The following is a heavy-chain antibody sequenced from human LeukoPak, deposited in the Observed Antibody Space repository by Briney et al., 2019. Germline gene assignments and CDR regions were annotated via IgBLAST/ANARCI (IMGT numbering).Heavy chain of an antibody. V-gene: IGHV3-7*01. D-gene: IGHD3-22*01. J-gene: IGHJ3*02. CDR1: GFTFSSYW. Sequence: GGSLRLSCAASGFTFSSYWMSWVRQAPGKGLEWVANIKQDGSEKYYVDSVKSRFTISRDNVKNSLYLQMNSLRAEDTAVYFCAGHYDSSGYRVDVFDIWGQGTMVTVSS. CDR3: AGHYDSSGYRVDVFDI. CDR2: IKQDGSEK.